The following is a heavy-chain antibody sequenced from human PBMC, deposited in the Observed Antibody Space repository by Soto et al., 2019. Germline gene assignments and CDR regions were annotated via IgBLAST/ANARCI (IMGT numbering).Heavy chain of an antibody. J-gene: IGHJ6*02. CDR3: AKRCGGDCYDYYYGMDV. CDR2: ISYDGSNK. D-gene: IGHD2-21*02. V-gene: IGHV3-30*18. Sequence: AGGSLRLSCAASGFTFSSYGMHWVRQAPGKGLEWVAVISYDGSNKYYADSVKGRFTISRDNSKNTLYLQMNSLRAEDTAVYYCAKRCGGDCYDYYYGMDVWGQGTTVTVSS. CDR1: GFTFSSYG.